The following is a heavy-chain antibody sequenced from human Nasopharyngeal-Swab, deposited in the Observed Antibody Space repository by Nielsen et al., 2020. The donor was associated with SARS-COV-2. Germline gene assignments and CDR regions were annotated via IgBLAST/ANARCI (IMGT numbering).Heavy chain of an antibody. CDR3: AREVDDILTGYYIGSWFDP. CDR1: GFTFSSYA. D-gene: IGHD3-9*01. V-gene: IGHV3-23*01. J-gene: IGHJ5*02. Sequence: GESLKISCAASGFTFSSYAMSWVRQAPGKGLEWVSAISGSGGSTYYADSVKGRFTISRDNAKNSLYLQMNSLRAEDTAVYYCAREVDDILTGYYIGSWFDPWGQGTLVTVSS. CDR2: ISGSGGST.